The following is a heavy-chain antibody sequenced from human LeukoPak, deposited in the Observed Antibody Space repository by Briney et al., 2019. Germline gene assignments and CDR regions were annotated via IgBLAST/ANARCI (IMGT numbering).Heavy chain of an antibody. Sequence: PGGSLRLSCAASGFTLSIYWMTWVRQAPGKGLEWVANIKQDGSEKYYVDSVKGRFTISRDNAKSSLYLQMNSLRADDTAVYYCARVFRFYSNGFDIWGPGAMVTVSS. J-gene: IGHJ3*02. CDR1: GFTLSIYW. CDR2: IKQDGSEK. V-gene: IGHV3-7*03. D-gene: IGHD2-15*01. CDR3: ARVFRFYSNGFDI.